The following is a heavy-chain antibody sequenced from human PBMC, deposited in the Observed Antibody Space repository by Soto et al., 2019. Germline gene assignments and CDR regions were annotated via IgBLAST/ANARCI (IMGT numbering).Heavy chain of an antibody. V-gene: IGHV3-64*01. CDR1: GFTFSSYS. D-gene: IGHD6-13*01. CDR3: AREGAAGYYSYYYMDV. CDR2: ISSNGGST. Sequence: GGSLRLSCAASGFTFSSYSMHWVRQAPGKGLEYVSAISSNGGSTNYANSVKGRFTISRDNSKNTLYLQMGSLTAEDVAVYYCAREGAAGYYSYYYMDVWGKGATVTVSS. J-gene: IGHJ6*03.